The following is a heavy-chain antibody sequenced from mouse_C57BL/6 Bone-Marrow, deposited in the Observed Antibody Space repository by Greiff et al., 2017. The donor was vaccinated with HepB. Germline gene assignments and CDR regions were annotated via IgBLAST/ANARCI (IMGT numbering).Heavy chain of an antibody. CDR2: IYPGDGDT. J-gene: IGHJ4*01. CDR1: GYAFSSSW. CDR3: ARRIYYDYDVGNYYAMDY. V-gene: IGHV1-82*01. D-gene: IGHD2-4*01. Sequence: QVQLQQSGPELVKPGASVKISCKASGYAFSSSWMNWVKQRPGKGLEWIGRIYPGDGDTNYNGKFKGKATLTADKSSSTAYMQLSSLTSEDSEVYFCARRIYYDYDVGNYYAMDYWGQGTSVTVSS.